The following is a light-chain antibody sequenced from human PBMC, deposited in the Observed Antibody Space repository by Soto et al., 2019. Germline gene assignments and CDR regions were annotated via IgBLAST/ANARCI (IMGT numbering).Light chain of an antibody. CDR1: QSVSSN. V-gene: IGKV3-15*01. CDR2: ALS. Sequence: EIMMTQSPGTLSASPGERATLSCRASQSVSSNLAWYQQKPGQAPRLLIYALSTRATGIPARFSGSGSGTEFTLTIRSLQSEDFAVYYCQQYNKWPLTFGQGTKVEIK. J-gene: IGKJ1*01. CDR3: QQYNKWPLT.